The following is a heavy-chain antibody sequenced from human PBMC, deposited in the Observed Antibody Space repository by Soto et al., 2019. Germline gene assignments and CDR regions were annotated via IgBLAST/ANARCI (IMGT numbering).Heavy chain of an antibody. CDR1: GFRFSDYG. D-gene: IGHD3-16*01. V-gene: IGHV1-18*01. CDR2: ISAYNGNT. J-gene: IGHJ3*01. Sequence: ASVKVSCKASGFRFSDYGFNWLRQAPGQGLEWMGWISAYNGNTETAQGLQDRVTMTTDSSTTTAHMDLTNLTTDDTAIYYCARSYYLADAFDVWGQGTMVTVSS. CDR3: ARSYYLADAFDV.